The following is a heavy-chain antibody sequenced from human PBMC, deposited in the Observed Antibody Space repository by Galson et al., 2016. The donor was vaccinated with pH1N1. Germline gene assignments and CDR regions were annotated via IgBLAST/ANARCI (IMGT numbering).Heavy chain of an antibody. CDR3: AKAGRRWEVDGAVGFDV. V-gene: IGHV3-43D*04. D-gene: IGHD1-26*01. CDR2: ISWDGGST. Sequence: SLRLSCAASKFTFDDYAMHWVRQPPGKGPEWLCLISWDGGSTYFADSVKGRFTISRDNNKNSLYLQMNNVRPEDTALYFWAKAGRRWEVDGAVGFDVWGQGTTVTSS. CDR1: KFTFDDYA. J-gene: IGHJ6*02.